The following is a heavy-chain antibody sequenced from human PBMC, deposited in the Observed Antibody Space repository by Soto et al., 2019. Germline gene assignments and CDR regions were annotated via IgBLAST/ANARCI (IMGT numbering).Heavy chain of an antibody. Sequence: EVDLVESGGGLVQPGGSLRLSCVASGFTFSDYAMNWVRQAPGKGLEWVSWFGITGKSGAYADSVRGRFTMSRDNARNSVHLPMSSRRDEETAVDNFAREHDNALEIWGQGTKGTVA. D-gene: IGHD1-1*01. J-gene: IGHJ3*02. CDR3: AREHDNALEI. V-gene: IGHV3-48*02. CDR1: GFTFSDYA. CDR2: FGITGKSG.